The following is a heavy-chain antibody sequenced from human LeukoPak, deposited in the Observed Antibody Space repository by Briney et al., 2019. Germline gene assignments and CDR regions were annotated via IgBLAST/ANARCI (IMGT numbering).Heavy chain of an antibody. D-gene: IGHD3-16*02. CDR2: IYXSGST. J-gene: IGHJ3*02. V-gene: IGHV4-61*02. CDR1: GGSISSXXXX. Sequence: TXSGGSISSXXXXXSWXXQPAXXXXXXXXXIYXSGSTNYNPSLKSRVTISVDTSKNQFSLKLSSVTAADTAVYYCARVRPDDYVWGSYRYDAFDIWGQGTMVTVSS. CDR3: ARVRPDDYVWGSYRYDAFDI.